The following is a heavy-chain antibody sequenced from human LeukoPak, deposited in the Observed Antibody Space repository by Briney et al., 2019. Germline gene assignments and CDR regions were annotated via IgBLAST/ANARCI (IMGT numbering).Heavy chain of an antibody. J-gene: IGHJ4*02. V-gene: IGHV4-39*01. CDR1: GGSISSSSYY. CDR2: IYYSGST. Sequence: PSETLSLTCTVSGGSISSSSYYWGWIRQPPGKGLEWIGSIYYSGSTYYNPSLKSRVTISVDTSKNQFSLKLSSVTAADTAVYYCARRVRYSSGWTFDYWGQGTLVTVSS. CDR3: ARRVRYSSGWTFDY. D-gene: IGHD6-19*01.